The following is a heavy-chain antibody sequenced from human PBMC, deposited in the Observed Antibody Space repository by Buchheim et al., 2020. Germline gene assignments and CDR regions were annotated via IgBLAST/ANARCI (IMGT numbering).Heavy chain of an antibody. J-gene: IGHJ6*02. D-gene: IGHD4-17*01. CDR3: ARFTVTTYTYYYTMDV. V-gene: IGHV3-23*01. CDR2: ISGSGGST. CDR1: GFTFSSYA. Sequence: EVQLLESGGGLVQPGGSLRLSCAASGFTFSSYAMSWVRQAPGKGLEWVSSISGSGGSTYYADSVKGRFTISRHNSKNTLYVQMNSLRAEDTAVYYCARFTVTTYTYYYTMDVWGQGTT.